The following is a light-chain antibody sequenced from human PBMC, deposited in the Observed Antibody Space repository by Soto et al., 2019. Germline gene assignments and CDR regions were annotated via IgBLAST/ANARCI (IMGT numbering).Light chain of an antibody. Sequence: QSVLTQPPSASGTPGQRVTISCSGSSSNIGSNTVNWYQQLPGTAPKLLIYNNNQRPSGVPDRFSGSKSGTSASLAISGLQSEDEADYYCAAWDDRSGEWVFGGGTKLTVL. CDR1: SSNIGSNT. CDR3: AAWDDRSGEWV. CDR2: NNN. J-gene: IGLJ3*02. V-gene: IGLV1-44*01.